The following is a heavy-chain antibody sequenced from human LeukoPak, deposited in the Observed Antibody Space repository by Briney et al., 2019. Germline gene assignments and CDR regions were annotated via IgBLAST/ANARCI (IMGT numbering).Heavy chain of an antibody. J-gene: IGHJ4*02. Sequence: GGSLRLSCAASGFTFDDYGMSWVRQAPGKGREWVSGINWNGGSTGYADSVKGRFTISRDNAKNSLYLQMNSLRAEDTALYYCAGGGYCSGGSCYSGDYYFDYWGQGTLVTVSS. D-gene: IGHD2-15*01. CDR3: AGGGYCSGGSCYSGDYYFDY. CDR1: GFTFDDYG. CDR2: INWNGGST. V-gene: IGHV3-20*04.